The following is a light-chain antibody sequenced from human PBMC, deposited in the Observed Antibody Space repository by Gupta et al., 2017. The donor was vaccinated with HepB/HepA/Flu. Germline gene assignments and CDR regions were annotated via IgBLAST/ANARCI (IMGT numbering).Light chain of an antibody. Sequence: SYILTQPPSVSVAPGRTARITCGRNNIGTKSVHWYQQRPGQAPLVVIYEDTNRPSGIPERISGSNSGNTATLTISRVEAGDEADYYCQVWDTRTDHPVVFGGGTKLTV. CDR1: NIGTKS. V-gene: IGLV3-21*03. CDR3: QVWDTRTDHPVV. J-gene: IGLJ2*01. CDR2: EDT.